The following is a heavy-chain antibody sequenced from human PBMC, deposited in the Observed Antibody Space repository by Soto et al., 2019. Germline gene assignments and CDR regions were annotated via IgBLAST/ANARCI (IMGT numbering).Heavy chain of an antibody. CDR1: GFTFSRYA. CDR2: ISSNGGST. CDR3: ARQSYSSYYFDS. Sequence: EVQLVESGGGLVQPGGSLRLSCAASGFTFSRYAMHWVRQAPGKGLEYVSAISSNGGSTYYANSVKGRFTISRDNSKNALYLQMGSLRAEDMAVYYCARQSYSSYYFDSWGQGTLVTVSS. D-gene: IGHD6-13*01. V-gene: IGHV3-64*01. J-gene: IGHJ4*02.